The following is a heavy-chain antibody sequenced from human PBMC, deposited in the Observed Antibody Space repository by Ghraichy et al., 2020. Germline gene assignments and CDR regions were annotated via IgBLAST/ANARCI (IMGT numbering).Heavy chain of an antibody. CDR3: ARGGQLWRETMYYYGMDV. J-gene: IGHJ6*02. V-gene: IGHV1-8*01. D-gene: IGHD5-18*01. Sequence: ASVKVSCKASGYTFTSYDINWVRLATGQGLEWMGWMNPNSGNTGYAQKFQGRVTMTRNTSISTAYMELSSLRSEDTAVYYCARGGQLWRETMYYYGMDVWGQGTTVTVSS. CDR2: MNPNSGNT. CDR1: GYTFTSYD.